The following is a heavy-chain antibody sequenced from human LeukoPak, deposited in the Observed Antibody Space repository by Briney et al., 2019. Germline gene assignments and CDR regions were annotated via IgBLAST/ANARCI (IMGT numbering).Heavy chain of an antibody. CDR2: IWYDGSNK. J-gene: IGHJ5*02. Sequence: PGGSLRLSCAASGFTFSSYGMHWVRQAPGKGLEWVAVIWYDGSNKYYADSVKGRFTISRDNSKNTLYLQMNSLRAEDTAVYYCARDEVAGTENWFDPWGQGTLVTVSS. CDR3: ARDEVAGTENWFDP. V-gene: IGHV3-33*01. D-gene: IGHD6-19*01. CDR1: GFTFSSYG.